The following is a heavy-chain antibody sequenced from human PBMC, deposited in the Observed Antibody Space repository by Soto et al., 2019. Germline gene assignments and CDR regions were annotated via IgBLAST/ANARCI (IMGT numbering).Heavy chain of an antibody. CDR3: ARERVAAAGTLFDY. V-gene: IGHV4-59*01. D-gene: IGHD6-13*01. Sequence: PSETLSLTCTVSGGSISSYYWSWIRQPPGKGLERIGYIYYSGSTNYNPSLKSRVTISVDTSKNQFSLKLSSVTAADTAVYFCARERVAAAGTLFDYWGQGTLVTVSS. CDR1: GGSISSYY. CDR2: IYYSGST. J-gene: IGHJ4*02.